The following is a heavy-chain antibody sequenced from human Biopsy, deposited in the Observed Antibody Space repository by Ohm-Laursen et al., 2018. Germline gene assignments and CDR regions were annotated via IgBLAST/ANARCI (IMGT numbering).Heavy chain of an antibody. V-gene: IGHV3-11*04. CDR1: GFSFSDYH. J-gene: IGHJ4*02. D-gene: IGHD3-22*01. Sequence: SLRLSCAASGFSFSDYHMRWIRQAPGKGLEWVSYISSGSATLYNVDAVKGRFTISRDNAKNSLYLQMNSLRAEDTAVYYCARGGSSGPGGYWGQGTLVTVSS. CDR3: ARGGSSGPGGY. CDR2: ISSGSATL.